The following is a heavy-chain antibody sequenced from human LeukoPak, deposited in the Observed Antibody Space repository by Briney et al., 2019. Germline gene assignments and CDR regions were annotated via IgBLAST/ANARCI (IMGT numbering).Heavy chain of an antibody. Sequence: GGSLRLSCAASGFTFTRYSMHWVRQAPGKGLEGVAVISDDGSNKYYPDSVKGRFTISRDNSKNMLYLQVNSLRTEDTAIYFCARDGDFCRLTACHFDSWGQGTRVPV. CDR2: ISDDGSNK. CDR1: GFTFTRYS. V-gene: IGHV3-30-3*01. J-gene: IGHJ4*02. D-gene: IGHD3-3*01. CDR3: ARDGDFCRLTACHFDS.